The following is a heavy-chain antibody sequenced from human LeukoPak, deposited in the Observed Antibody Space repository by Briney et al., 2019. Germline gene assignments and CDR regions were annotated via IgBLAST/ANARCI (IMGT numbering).Heavy chain of an antibody. V-gene: IGHV1-18*01. CDR3: ARALRPGYSSSWYLGASNSNWFDP. CDR2: ISAYNGNT. Sequence: ASVKVSCKASGYTFTSYGISWVRRAPGQGLEWMGWISAYNGNTNYAQKLQGRVTMTTDTSTSTAYMELRSLRSDDTAVYYCARALRPGYSSSWYLGASNSNWFDPWGQGTLVTVSS. CDR1: GYTFTSYG. D-gene: IGHD6-13*01. J-gene: IGHJ5*02.